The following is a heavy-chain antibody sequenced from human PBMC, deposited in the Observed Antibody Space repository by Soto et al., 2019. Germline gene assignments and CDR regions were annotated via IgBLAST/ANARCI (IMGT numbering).Heavy chain of an antibody. J-gene: IGHJ4*02. D-gene: IGHD1-7*01. CDR1: GGSISSGGYY. Sequence: SETLSLTCIVSGGSISSGGYYWSWIRQHPGKGLEWIGYIYYSGSTYYNPSLKSRVTISLDTSKNQFSLKLSSVTAADTAVYYCSIYRTGTAFFVFWCQAALVTV. CDR3: SIYRTGTAFFVF. CDR2: IYYSGST. V-gene: IGHV4-31*03.